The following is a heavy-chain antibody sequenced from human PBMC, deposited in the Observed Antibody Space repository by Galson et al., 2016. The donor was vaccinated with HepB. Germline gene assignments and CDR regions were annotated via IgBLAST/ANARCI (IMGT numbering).Heavy chain of an antibody. J-gene: IGHJ4*02. CDR3: AKEVIQLWLHGGFVG. CDR1: GFTFNKYW. V-gene: IGHV3-7*03. CDR2: IKQDGSEQ. Sequence: SLRLSCAASGFTFNKYWMTWVRQAPGKGLEWVANIKQDGSEQYYVDSVKGRFTISRDSAKNALYLQMNSLRAEDTAVYYCAKEVIQLWLHGGFVGWGQGTLVTVSS. D-gene: IGHD5-18*01.